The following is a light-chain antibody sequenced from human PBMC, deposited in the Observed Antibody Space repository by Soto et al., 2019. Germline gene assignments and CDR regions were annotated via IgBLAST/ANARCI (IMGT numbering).Light chain of an antibody. J-gene: IGLJ1*01. V-gene: IGLV2-23*02. CDR3: CSYAGSSTYV. Sequence: QSALTQPASASGSPGQSITISCTGTSSDVGSYNLVSWYQQHPGKAPKLMIYEVSKRPSGVSNRFSGSKSGNTASLTISGLQAEDEADYYCCSYAGSSTYVFGTGIKLTVL. CDR1: SSDVGSYNL. CDR2: EVS.